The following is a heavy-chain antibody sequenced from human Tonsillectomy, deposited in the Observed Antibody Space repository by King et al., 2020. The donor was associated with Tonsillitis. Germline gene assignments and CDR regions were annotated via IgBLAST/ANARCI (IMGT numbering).Heavy chain of an antibody. Sequence: QLQESGPGLVKPSETLSLTCTVSGGSISSYYWSWIRQPPGKGLEWIGYRYYSGSTNYNPSLRSRVTMSVDTSKNQFSLKLSYVAAADTAVYYCARDVWANNWFHPWGQGTLVTVSS. J-gene: IGHJ5*02. CDR1: GGSISSYY. V-gene: IGHV4-59*01. CDR3: ARDVWANNWFHP. CDR2: RYYSGST. D-gene: IGHD5/OR15-5a*01.